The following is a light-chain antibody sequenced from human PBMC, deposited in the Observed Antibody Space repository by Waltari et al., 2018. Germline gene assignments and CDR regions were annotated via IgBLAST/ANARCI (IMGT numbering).Light chain of an antibody. CDR3: QQYYSRRT. CDR1: QSILYHSNDKNY. J-gene: IGKJ1*01. V-gene: IGKV4-1*01. CDR2: WAS. Sequence: IVMTQSPDSLAVSLVERATINCKSSQSILYHSNDKNYLAWYQQKPGQPPKLLIYWASTRESGVPDRFSGNGSGTDFTLTISSLQAEDVAVYYCQQYYSRRTFGQGTKVEI.